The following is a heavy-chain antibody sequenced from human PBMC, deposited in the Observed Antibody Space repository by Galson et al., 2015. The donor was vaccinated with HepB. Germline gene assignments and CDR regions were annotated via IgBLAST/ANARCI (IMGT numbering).Heavy chain of an antibody. CDR1: GFTFSSYG. CDR3: ARDLRTNWYFDL. V-gene: IGHV3-30*03. D-gene: IGHD1-14*01. J-gene: IGHJ2*01. CDR2: ISYDGSNK. Sequence: SLRLSCAASGFTFSSYGMHWVRQAPGKGLEWVAVISYDGSNKYYADSVKGRFAISRDDAKNSLYLQMNSLRAEDTAVYYCARDLRTNWYFDLWGRGTLVTVSS.